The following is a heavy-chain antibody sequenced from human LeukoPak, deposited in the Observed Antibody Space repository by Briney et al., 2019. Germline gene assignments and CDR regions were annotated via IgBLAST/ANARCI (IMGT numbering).Heavy chain of an antibody. CDR3: ATTYPMGSRGWFDP. CDR1: GGSFSGYY. CDR2: INHSGST. V-gene: IGHV4-34*01. Sequence: PSETLSLTCAVYGGSFSGYYWSWTRQPPGKGLEWIGEINHSGSTNYNPSLKSRVTISVDTSKNQFSLKLSSVTAADTAVYYCATTYPMGSRGWFDPWGQGTLVTVSS. J-gene: IGHJ5*02. D-gene: IGHD3-10*01.